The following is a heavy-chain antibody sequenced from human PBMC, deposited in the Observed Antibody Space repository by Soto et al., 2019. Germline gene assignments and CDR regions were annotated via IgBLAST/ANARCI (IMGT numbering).Heavy chain of an antibody. CDR2: IWYDGSNK. D-gene: IGHD2-8*01. Sequence: QVQLVESGGGVVQPGRSLRLSCAASGFTFSSYGMHWVRQAPGKGLEWVAVIWYDGSNKYYADSVKGRFTISRDNSKNTLYLQRNGLRAVDTAVYYCARDLIMVNYGFGYWGQGTLVTVFS. J-gene: IGHJ4*02. CDR3: ARDLIMVNYGFGY. V-gene: IGHV3-33*01. CDR1: GFTFSSYG.